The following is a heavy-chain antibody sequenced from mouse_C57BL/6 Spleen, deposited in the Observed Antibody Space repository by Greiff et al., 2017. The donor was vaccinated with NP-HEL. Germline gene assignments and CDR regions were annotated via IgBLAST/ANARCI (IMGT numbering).Heavy chain of an antibody. J-gene: IGHJ2*01. Sequence: EVQLVESGGGLVKPGGSLKLSCAASGFTFSSYAMSWVRQTPEKRLEWVATISDGGSYTYYPDNVKGRFTISRDNAKNNLYLQMSHLKSEDTAMYYWARERGYGSSYGYWGQSTTLTVSS. D-gene: IGHD1-1*01. CDR2: ISDGGSYT. V-gene: IGHV5-4*01. CDR3: ARERGYGSSYGY. CDR1: GFTFSSYA.